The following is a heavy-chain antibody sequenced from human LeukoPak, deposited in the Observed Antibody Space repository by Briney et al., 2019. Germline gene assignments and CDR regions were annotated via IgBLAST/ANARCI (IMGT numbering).Heavy chain of an antibody. V-gene: IGHV3-33*01. CDR2: IWYDGSNK. D-gene: IGHD3-9*01. CDR1: GFTFSSYG. J-gene: IGHJ4*02. Sequence: GGSLRLSCAASGFTFSSYGMHWVRQAPGKGLEWVAVIWYDGSNKYYADSVKGRFTISRDNSKNTLYLQMNSLRAEDTAVYYCARGYYDSGFDYWGQGTLVTVSS. CDR3: ARGYYDSGFDY.